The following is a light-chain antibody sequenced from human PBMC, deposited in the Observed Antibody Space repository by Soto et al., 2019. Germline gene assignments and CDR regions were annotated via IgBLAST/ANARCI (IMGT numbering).Light chain of an antibody. V-gene: IGKV1-39*01. CDR3: QQSFSTPYT. CDR2: AAS. CDR1: QSIGNY. Sequence: DIQMTQSPSSLSASVGDRVTITCRASQSIGNYLNWYQQKPGKAPNLLIYAASSLQSGVPSRFSGSGYETDFTLTISSLQPGDFAIYYCQQSFSTPYTFGQGTKLEIK. J-gene: IGKJ2*01.